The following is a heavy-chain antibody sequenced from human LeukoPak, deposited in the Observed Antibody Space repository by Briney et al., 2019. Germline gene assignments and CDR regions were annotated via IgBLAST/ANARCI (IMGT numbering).Heavy chain of an antibody. CDR2: ISPSSTRI. Sequence: GSLRLSCAASGFTFSSYDMNWVRQAPGKGLEWVSYISPSSTRIDYAASVRGRFTISRDNAKRSLYLQMSSLRAEDTAVYYCARMNYVSSGSGAPFDDWGQGTLVTVSS. CDR1: GFTFSSYD. J-gene: IGHJ4*02. V-gene: IGHV3-48*04. CDR3: ARMNYVSSGSGAPFDD. D-gene: IGHD3-16*01.